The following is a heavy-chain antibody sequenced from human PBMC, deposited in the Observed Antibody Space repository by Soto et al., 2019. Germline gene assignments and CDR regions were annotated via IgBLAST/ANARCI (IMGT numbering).Heavy chain of an antibody. CDR3: AKDISLGELSGPDH. CDR1: GFTFDDYG. V-gene: IGHV3-9*01. CDR2: MRWNGGSI. Sequence: VQLVESGGVLVQPGRSLRLSCVASGFTFDDYGMHWVRQAPGKGLEWVSGMRWNGGSIAYADSVKGRFTISRDNAKNSLYLQMNTLRPEDTALYYCAKDISLGELSGPDHWGQGTLVTVSS. J-gene: IGHJ4*02. D-gene: IGHD3-16*02.